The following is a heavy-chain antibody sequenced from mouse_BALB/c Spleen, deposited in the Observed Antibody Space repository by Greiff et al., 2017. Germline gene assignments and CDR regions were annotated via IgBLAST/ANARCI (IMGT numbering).Heavy chain of an antibody. CDR2: IYWDDDK. Sequence: VTLKESGPGILQPSQTLSLTCSFSGFSLSTSGMGVSWIRQPSGKGLEWLAHIYWDDDKRYNPSLKSRLTISKDTSSNQVFLKITSVDTADTATYYCARRRGTGMDYWGQGTSVTVSS. V-gene: IGHV8-12*01. D-gene: IGHD4-1*01. CDR3: ARRRGTGMDY. CDR1: GFSLSTSGMG. J-gene: IGHJ4*01.